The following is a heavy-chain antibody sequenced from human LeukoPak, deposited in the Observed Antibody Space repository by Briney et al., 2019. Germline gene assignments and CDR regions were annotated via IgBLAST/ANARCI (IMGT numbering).Heavy chain of an antibody. CDR1: GFTVSSNY. D-gene: IGHD5-18*01. CDR2: IYSGGST. J-gene: IGHJ4*02. V-gene: IGHV3-53*01. CDR3: ARVREGRIQLWLRRYYFDY. Sequence: GGSLRLSCAASGFTVSSNYMSWVRQAPGKGLEWVSVIYSGGSTYYADSVKGRFTISRDNSKNTLYLQMNSLRAEDTAVYYCARVREGRIQLWLRRYYFDYWGQGTRVTVSS.